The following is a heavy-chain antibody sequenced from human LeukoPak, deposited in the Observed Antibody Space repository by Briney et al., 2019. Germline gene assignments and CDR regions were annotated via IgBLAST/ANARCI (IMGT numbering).Heavy chain of an antibody. CDR2: ISYDGSNK. CDR1: GFTFSAYA. D-gene: IGHD2-15*01. CDR3: ARDYCSGTSCHSTGY. V-gene: IGHV3-30-3*01. J-gene: IGHJ4*02. Sequence: GGSLRLSCTASGFTFSAYALDWVRQAPGKGLEWVALISYDGSNKYYADSAKGRFIIYRDNSKNTVYLQMNSLRPEDTAVYYCARDYCSGTSCHSTGYWGQGSLVSVSS.